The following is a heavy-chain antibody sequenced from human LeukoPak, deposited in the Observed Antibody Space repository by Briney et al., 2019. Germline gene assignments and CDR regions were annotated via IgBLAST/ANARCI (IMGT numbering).Heavy chain of an antibody. CDR2: ISPYNGNT. J-gene: IGHJ3*02. Sequence: ASVKVSCKASGYTFTNYGITWVRQAPGQGLEWMGWISPYNGNTIYAQRLQGRVTMTTDTSTSTAYMELRSLRSDDTAVYYCARASRYSSSPDAFDIWGQGTMVTVSS. D-gene: IGHD6-6*01. CDR3: ARASRYSSSPDAFDI. V-gene: IGHV1-18*01. CDR1: GYTFTNYG.